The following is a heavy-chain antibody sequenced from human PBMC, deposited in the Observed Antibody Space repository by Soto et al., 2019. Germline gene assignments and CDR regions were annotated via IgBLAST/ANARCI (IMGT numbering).Heavy chain of an antibody. Sequence: DVQLLESGGGLVQPGGSLRLSCVASGFTFSTYTMSWVRQAPGKGLEWVSVISGSAGSSGPSYADSVQGRFSISRDNARNTVYLQMTSLRREDTAMYYCAKARCSTANCYVPEYWGQGTRVTVSS. CDR1: GFTFSTYT. V-gene: IGHV3-23*01. CDR2: ISGSAGSSGP. D-gene: IGHD2-2*01. CDR3: AKARCSTANCYVPEY. J-gene: IGHJ4*02.